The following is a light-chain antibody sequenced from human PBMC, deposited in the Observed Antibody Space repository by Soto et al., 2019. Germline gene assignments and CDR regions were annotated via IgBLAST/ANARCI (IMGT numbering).Light chain of an antibody. CDR3: QQYGSSGT. CDR1: QSVSNNY. V-gene: IGKV3-20*01. CDR2: GAS. J-gene: IGKJ1*01. Sequence: DIVMTQSPATLSVSPGGRATLSCRASQSVSNNYLAWYQQKPGQAPRLLIYGASNRATGIPDRFSGSGSGTDFTLAISRLEPEDFAVYYCQQYGSSGTFGQGTKVDNK.